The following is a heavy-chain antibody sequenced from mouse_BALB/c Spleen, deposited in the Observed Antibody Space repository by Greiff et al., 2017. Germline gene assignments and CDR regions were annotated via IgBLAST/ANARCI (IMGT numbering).Heavy chain of an antibody. CDR2: ISSGGSYT. CDR1: GFTFSSYA. Sequence: EVQRVESGGGLVKPGGSLKLSCAASGFTFSSYAMSWVRQTPEKRLEWVATISSGGSYTYYPDSVKGRFTISRDNAKNTLYLQMSSLRSEDTAMYYCARHGYDGYYYAMDYWGQGTSVTVSS. J-gene: IGHJ4*01. V-gene: IGHV5-9-3*01. D-gene: IGHD2-3*01. CDR3: ARHGYDGYYYAMDY.